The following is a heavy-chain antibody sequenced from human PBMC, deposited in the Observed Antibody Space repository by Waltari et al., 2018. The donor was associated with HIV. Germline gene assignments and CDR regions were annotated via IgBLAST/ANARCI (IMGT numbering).Heavy chain of an antibody. J-gene: IGHJ4*02. V-gene: IGHV1-3*01. CDR3: AIGPIRQWLAFDY. Sequence: QVQRVQSGAEVKKPGAAVKVSCKADGYTFTSYAMHWVRQAPGQRLEWMGWINAGNGNTKYSQKFQGRVTITRDTSASTAYMELSSLRSEDTAVYYCAIGPIRQWLAFDYWGQGTLVTVSS. CDR1: GYTFTSYA. D-gene: IGHD6-19*01. CDR2: INAGNGNT.